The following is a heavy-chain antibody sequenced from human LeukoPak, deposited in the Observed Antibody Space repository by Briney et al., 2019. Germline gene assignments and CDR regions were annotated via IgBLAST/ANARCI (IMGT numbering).Heavy chain of an antibody. CDR3: ARRRDGYNFDY. D-gene: IGHD5-24*01. J-gene: IGHJ4*02. Sequence: PSETLSLTCTVSGGSISSSSYYWGWIRQSPGKGLEWIGSIYYSGSTYYNPSLKSRVTISVDTSKNQFSLKLSSVTAADTAVYYCARRRDGYNFDYWGQGTLVTVSS. CDR1: GGSISSSSYY. V-gene: IGHV4-39*01. CDR2: IYYSGST.